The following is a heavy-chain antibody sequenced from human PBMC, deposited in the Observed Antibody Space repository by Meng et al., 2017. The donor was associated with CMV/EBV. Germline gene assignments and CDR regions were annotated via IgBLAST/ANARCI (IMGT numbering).Heavy chain of an antibody. CDR1: GGSISSSSYY. D-gene: IGHD6-19*01. CDR2: IYYSGST. CDR3: ARGSGWYNWFDP. J-gene: IGHJ5*02. V-gene: IGHV4-39*07. Sequence: GSLRLSCTVSGGSISSSSYYWGWIRQPPGKGLEWIGSIYYSGSTYYNPSLKSRVTISVDTSKNQFSLKLSSVTAADTAVNYCARGSGWYNWFDPWGQGTLVTVSS.